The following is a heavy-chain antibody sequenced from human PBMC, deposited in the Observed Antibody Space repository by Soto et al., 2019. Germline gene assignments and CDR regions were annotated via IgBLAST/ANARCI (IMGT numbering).Heavy chain of an antibody. CDR2: ISAYDGKT. CDR3: ARTARVYCENGICRIDHYDN. D-gene: IGHD2-21*01. CDR1: GYTFTNYG. Sequence: QVQLVQSGPEVKKPGASVKVSCKASGYTFTNYGIGWVRQAPGQGLEWVGWISAYDGKTKYAQNLQGRVTMTTDTSASTAYMDLRTLRSDDTAVYYCARTARVYCENGICRIDHYDNWGQGTLVTVSS. J-gene: IGHJ4*02. V-gene: IGHV1-18*04.